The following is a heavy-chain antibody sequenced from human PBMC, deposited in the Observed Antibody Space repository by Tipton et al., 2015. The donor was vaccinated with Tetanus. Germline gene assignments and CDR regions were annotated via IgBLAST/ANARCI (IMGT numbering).Heavy chain of an antibody. CDR1: GGSISSYY. CDR3: ARGAYYDFWSGYSQNYYYYGMDV. CDR2: IYYSGST. J-gene: IGHJ6*02. Sequence: TLSLTCTVSGGSISSYYWSWIRQPPGKGLEWIGYIYYSGSTNYNPSLKSRVTISVDTSKNQFSLKLSSVTAADTAVYYCARGAYYDFWSGYSQNYYYYGMDVWGQGTTVTVSS. V-gene: IGHV4-59*01. D-gene: IGHD3-3*01.